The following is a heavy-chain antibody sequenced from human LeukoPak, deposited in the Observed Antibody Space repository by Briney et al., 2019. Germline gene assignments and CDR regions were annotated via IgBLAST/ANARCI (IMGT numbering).Heavy chain of an antibody. D-gene: IGHD6-25*01. CDR2: IKSKTDDGTT. Sequence: GGSLRLSCAASGFTFSNAWMNWVRQAPGKGLEWVGRIKSKTDDGTTDYAAPVKGRFTISRDDSKNTLYLQMNSLKTEDTAVYYCTTDRAAAADYWGQGTLVTVSS. J-gene: IGHJ4*02. CDR3: TTDRAAAADY. V-gene: IGHV3-15*07. CDR1: GFTFSNAW.